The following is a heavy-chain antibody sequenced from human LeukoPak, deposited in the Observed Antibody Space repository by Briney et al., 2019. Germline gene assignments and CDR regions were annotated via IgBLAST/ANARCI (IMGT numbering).Heavy chain of an antibody. D-gene: IGHD2-15*01. CDR3: ARRLRGYCSGGSCYDDAFDI. J-gene: IGHJ3*02. CDR1: GYSFTSYW. V-gene: IGHV5-51*01. CDR2: IYPGDSDT. Sequence: GESLQISCKGSGYSFTSYWIGWVRQMPGKGLEWMGIIYPGDSDTRYSPSFQGQVTISADKSISTAYLQWSSLKASDTAMYYCARRLRGYCSGGSCYDDAFDIWGQGTMVTVSS.